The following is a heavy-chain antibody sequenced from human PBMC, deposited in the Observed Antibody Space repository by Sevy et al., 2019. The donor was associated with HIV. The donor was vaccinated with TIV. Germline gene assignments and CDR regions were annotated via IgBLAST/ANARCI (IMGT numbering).Heavy chain of an antibody. D-gene: IGHD6-13*01. Sequence: SETLSLTCSVYGGSFGGYYWSWIRQPPGKGLEWIGEINHTGSTNYNPSLKSRVTISVDTSKNQFSLKLRSVTAADTAVYYCATRSPIAAAGTSASDYWGQGTLVTVSS. CDR3: ATRSPIAAAGTSASDY. CDR1: GGSFGGYY. CDR2: INHTGST. J-gene: IGHJ4*02. V-gene: IGHV4-34*01.